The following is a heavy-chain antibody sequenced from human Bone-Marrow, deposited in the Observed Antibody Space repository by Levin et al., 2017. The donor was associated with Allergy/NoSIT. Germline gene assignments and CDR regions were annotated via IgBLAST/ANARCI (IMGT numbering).Heavy chain of an antibody. CDR2: IWYDESKK. J-gene: IGHJ4*02. V-gene: IGHV3-33*01. CDR1: GFTFRSYG. Sequence: GGSLRLSCAASGFTFRSYGMHWVRQAPGKGLEWLSTIWYDESKKYYADSVKGRFTISRDNFKNTLYLQMNSLRAEDTAVYYCARGPYHNYYDSSGFPDYWGQGALVTVSS. CDR3: ARGPYHNYYDSSGFPDY. D-gene: IGHD3-22*01.